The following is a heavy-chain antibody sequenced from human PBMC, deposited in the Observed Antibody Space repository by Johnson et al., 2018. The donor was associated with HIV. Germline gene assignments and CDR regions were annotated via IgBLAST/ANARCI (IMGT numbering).Heavy chain of an antibody. J-gene: IGHJ3*02. CDR3: ARDSGTTRLSAFDI. CDR1: GFTFSDYY. V-gene: IGHV3-66*02. Sequence: EVQLVESGGGLVKPGGSLRLSCAASGFTFSDYYMSWIRQAPGKGLEWVSVIYSGGSTYYADSVKGRFTISRDNSKNTLYLQMNSLRAEDTAVYYCARDSGTTRLSAFDIWGQGTMVTVSS. CDR2: IYSGGST. D-gene: IGHD1-7*01.